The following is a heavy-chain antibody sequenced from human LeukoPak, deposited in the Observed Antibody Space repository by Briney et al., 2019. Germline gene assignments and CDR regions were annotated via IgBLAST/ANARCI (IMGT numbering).Heavy chain of an antibody. CDR2: ISSSSSYI. J-gene: IGHJ4*02. Sequence: GGSLRLSCAASGFTFSSYSMNWVRQAPGKGLEWVSSISSSSSYIYYADSVKGRFTISRDNAKNSLYLQMNSLRAEDTAVYYCASDLTSSYYFDYWGQGTLVTVSS. V-gene: IGHV3-21*01. D-gene: IGHD6-6*01. CDR1: GFTFSSYS. CDR3: ASDLTSSYYFDY.